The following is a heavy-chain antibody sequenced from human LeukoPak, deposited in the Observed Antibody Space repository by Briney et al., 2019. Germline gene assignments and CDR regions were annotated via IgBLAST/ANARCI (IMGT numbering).Heavy chain of an antibody. V-gene: IGHV4-39*07. CDR1: AGSISSSSYY. J-gene: IGHJ6*03. CDR3: ARDAGQYYYDSSGNYYYYYYMDV. Sequence: PSETLSLTCTVSAGSISSSSYYWGWIRHPPGKGLEWIVSIYYSGSTYYNPSLKSRVTISVDTSKNQFSLKLSSVTAADTAVYYCARDAGQYYYDSSGNYYYYYYMDVWGKGTTVTVSS. CDR2: IYYSGST. D-gene: IGHD3-22*01.